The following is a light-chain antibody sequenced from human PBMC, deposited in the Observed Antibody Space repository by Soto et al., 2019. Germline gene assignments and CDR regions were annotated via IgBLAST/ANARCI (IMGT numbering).Light chain of an antibody. J-gene: IGLJ1*01. V-gene: IGLV1-44*01. CDR1: SSNIGSNT. Sequence: QSVLTQPPSASGTPGQRVTISCSGSSSNIGSNTVNWYQQRPGTAPKLLIYSTNQRPSGVPDRFSGSKSGTSASLAMSGLLSEDEADYYCAAWDDSLNGHYVFGSGTKLTVL. CDR3: AAWDDSLNGHYV. CDR2: STN.